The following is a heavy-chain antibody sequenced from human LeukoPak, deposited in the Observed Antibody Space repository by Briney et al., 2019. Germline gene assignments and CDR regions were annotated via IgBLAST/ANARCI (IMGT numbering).Heavy chain of an antibody. CDR1: GFTFSTFA. CDR3: ATYRQVLLPFES. J-gene: IGHJ4*02. V-gene: IGHV3-23*01. Sequence: PGGSLRLSCAASGFTFSTFAMIRVRQPPGKGLEWVSSIFPSGGEIHYADSVRGRLTISRDNSKSTLSLQMNSLRAKDTAIYYCATYRQVLLPFESWGQGTLVTVSS. D-gene: IGHD2-8*02. CDR2: IFPSGGEI.